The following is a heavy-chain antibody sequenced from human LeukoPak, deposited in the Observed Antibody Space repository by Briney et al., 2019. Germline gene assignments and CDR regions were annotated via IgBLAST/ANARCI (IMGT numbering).Heavy chain of an antibody. Sequence: SETLSLTCSVSGDSISRMNYYWDWIRQSPGQGLEWIGTLYSRGSTFYNPSLESRVTMSVDTSKNEFTLRLNSVTAADTAVYFCTTHEFGDYEDNFWGQGTLVTVSS. J-gene: IGHJ4*02. D-gene: IGHD4-17*01. CDR3: TTHEFGDYEDNF. CDR2: LYSRGST. CDR1: GDSISRMNYY. V-gene: IGHV4-39*01.